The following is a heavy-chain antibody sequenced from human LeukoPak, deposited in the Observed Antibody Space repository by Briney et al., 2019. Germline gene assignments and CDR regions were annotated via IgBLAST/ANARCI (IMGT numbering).Heavy chain of an antibody. CDR2: IRYDGSNK. D-gene: IGHD6-13*01. J-gene: IGHJ4*02. CDR3: AKVPLIAAPKHFDY. Sequence: GGSLRLSCAASGFTFSSFGMHWVRQAPGKGLEWVAFIRYDGSNKYYADSVKGRFTISRDNSKNTLYLQMNRLRAEDTAVYYCAKVPLIAAPKHFDYWGQGTLVTVSS. CDR1: GFTFSSFG. V-gene: IGHV3-30*02.